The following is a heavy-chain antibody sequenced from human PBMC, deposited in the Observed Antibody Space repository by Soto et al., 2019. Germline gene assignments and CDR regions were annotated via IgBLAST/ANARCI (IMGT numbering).Heavy chain of an antibody. D-gene: IGHD3-3*01. J-gene: IGHJ6*02. CDR1: GGSFSGYY. V-gene: IGHV4-34*01. CDR3: ARRAFNYDFWSVFHKVYGMDV. Sequence: PSETLSLTCAVYGGSFSGYYWSWIRQPPGKGLEWIGEINHSGSTNYNPSLKSRVTISVDTSKNQFSLKLSSVTAADTAVYYCARRAFNYDFWSVFHKVYGMDVWGQGTTVTVSS. CDR2: INHSGST.